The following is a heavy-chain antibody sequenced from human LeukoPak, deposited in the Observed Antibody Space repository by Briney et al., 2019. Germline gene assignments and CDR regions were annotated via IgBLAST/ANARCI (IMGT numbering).Heavy chain of an antibody. V-gene: IGHV3-21*01. CDR1: GFTFSSYS. CDR3: ARTSSGHRRFDY. CDR2: ISSSSSYI. J-gene: IGHJ4*02. D-gene: IGHD3-22*01. Sequence: GGSLRLSCAASGFTFSSYSMNWVRQAPGKGLEWVSSISSSSSYIYYADSVKGRFTISRDNAKNSLYLQMNSLRAEDTAVYYCARTSSGHRRFDYWGQGTLVTVSS.